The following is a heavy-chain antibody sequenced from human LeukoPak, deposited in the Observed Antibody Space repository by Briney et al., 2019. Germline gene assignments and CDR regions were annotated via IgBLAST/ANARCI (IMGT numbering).Heavy chain of an antibody. J-gene: IGHJ6*02. CDR3: AASDTAMVIPHYYYYYGMDV. D-gene: IGHD5-18*01. V-gene: IGHV1-69*02. Sequence: SVKVSRKASGGTFSSYTISWVRQAPGQGLEWMGRIIPILGIANYAQKFQGRVTITADKSTSTAYMELSSLRSEDTAVYYCAASDTAMVIPHYYYYYGMDVWGQGTTVTVSS. CDR2: IIPILGIA. CDR1: GGTFSSYT.